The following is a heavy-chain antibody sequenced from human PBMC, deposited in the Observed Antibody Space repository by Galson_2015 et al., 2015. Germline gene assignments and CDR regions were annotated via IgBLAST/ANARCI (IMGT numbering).Heavy chain of an antibody. J-gene: IGHJ6*03. D-gene: IGHD2-15*01. CDR2: FDPEDGET. Sequence: SVKVSCKVSGYTLTELSMHWVRQAPGKGLEWMGGFDPEDGETIYAQKFQGRVTMTEDTSTDTAYMELSSLRSEDTAVYYCATGEGGSRLSYYMDVWGKGTTVTVSS. CDR3: ATGEGGSRLSYYMDV. CDR1: GYTLTELS. V-gene: IGHV1-24*01.